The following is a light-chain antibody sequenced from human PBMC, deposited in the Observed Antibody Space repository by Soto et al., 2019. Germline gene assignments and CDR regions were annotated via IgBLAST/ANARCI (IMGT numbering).Light chain of an antibody. CDR2: DVS. J-gene: IGLJ1*01. Sequence: QSALTQPRSVSWSPGQSVTISCTGTSSDVGGYNYVSWYQQHPGKAPKLMIYDVSKRPSGVPDRFSGSKSGNTASLTISGLQAEDEADYYCCSYAGSCPFVFGTGTKLTVL. V-gene: IGLV2-11*01. CDR1: SSDVGGYNY. CDR3: CSYAGSCPFV.